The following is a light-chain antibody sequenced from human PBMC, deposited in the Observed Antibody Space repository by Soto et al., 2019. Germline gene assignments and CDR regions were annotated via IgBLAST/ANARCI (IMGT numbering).Light chain of an antibody. J-gene: IGLJ1*01. Sequence: QSVLSQPPSASGTPGQRVTISCSGSKSNIGSNTVNWFQQLPGTAPKLLIYNDNQRPSGVPDRFSGSKSGASASLAISGLQSEDEGDYYCAAWNNGLSGSFVFGTGTQLTVL. CDR2: NDN. CDR1: KSNIGSNT. V-gene: IGLV1-44*01. CDR3: AAWNNGLSGSFV.